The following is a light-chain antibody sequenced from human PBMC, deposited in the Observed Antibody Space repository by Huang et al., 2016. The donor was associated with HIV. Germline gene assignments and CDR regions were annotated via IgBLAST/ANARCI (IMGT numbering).Light chain of an antibody. J-gene: IGKJ1*01. V-gene: IGKV1-39*01. CDR3: QQSDNIPPT. Sequence: DIQMTQSPSSLSASVGDRVTITCRASQNINSYLNWYQKKPGKAPKVLIYGESILQSGVPARFSGSGSGTDFTLTISSLQPDDFATYYCQQSDNIPPTFGQGTRV. CDR2: GES. CDR1: QNINSY.